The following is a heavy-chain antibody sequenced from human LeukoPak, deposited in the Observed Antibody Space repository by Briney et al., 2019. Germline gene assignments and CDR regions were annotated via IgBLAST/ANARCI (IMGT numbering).Heavy chain of an antibody. V-gene: IGHV3-21*01. CDR2: ISSSSSYI. CDR3: ARATRGGYYDSSGYYNY. Sequence: VGSLRLSCAASGFTFSSDSMNWVRQAPGKGLECVSSISSSSSYIYYADSVKGRFTISRDNAKNSLYLQMNSLRAEDTAVYYCARATRGGYYDSSGYYNYWGQGTLVTVSS. J-gene: IGHJ4*02. CDR1: GFTFSSDS. D-gene: IGHD3-22*01.